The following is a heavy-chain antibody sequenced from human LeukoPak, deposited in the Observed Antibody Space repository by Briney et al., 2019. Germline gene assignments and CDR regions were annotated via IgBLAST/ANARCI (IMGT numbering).Heavy chain of an antibody. CDR2: LHSSGGT. J-gene: IGHJ4*02. Sequence: SETLSLTCTVSAGSISAYYWSWIRQPAGRGLEWIGRLHSSGGTNYSPSLQSRVTMSLDTSKNLFSLNLSSITAADTAVYFCAREYSSSRYLDYWGQGILVTVSS. CDR3: AREYSSSRYLDY. CDR1: AGSISAYY. V-gene: IGHV4-4*07. D-gene: IGHD2-2*01.